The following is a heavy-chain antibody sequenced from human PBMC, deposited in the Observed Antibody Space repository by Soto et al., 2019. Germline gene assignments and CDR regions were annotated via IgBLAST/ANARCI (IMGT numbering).Heavy chain of an antibody. D-gene: IGHD3-10*01. V-gene: IGHV1-69*01. J-gene: IGHJ6*02. CDR1: GGTLSSYA. CDR3: ASQSSGSYYDPYYHYGMDV. CDR2: IIPIFGTA. Sequence: QVQLVQSGAEVKKPGSSVKVSCKASGGTLSSYAISWVRQAPGQGLEWMGGIIPIFGTANYAQKFQGRVTITADESTSTAYMELSSLRSEDTALYYCASQSSGSYYDPYYHYGMDVWGQGTTVTVSS.